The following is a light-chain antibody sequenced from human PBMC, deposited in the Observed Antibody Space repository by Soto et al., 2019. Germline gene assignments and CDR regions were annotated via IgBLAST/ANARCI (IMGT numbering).Light chain of an antibody. V-gene: IGLV4-60*02. J-gene: IGLJ2*01. CDR3: ETCENIIIV. CDR2: IEVSRSY. CDR1: SGHSSYI. Sequence: QLVLTQSSSASASLGSSVTLTCTLSSGHSSYIIAWHQQQPGQATRYLMIIEVSRSYNTGSDVPDRFSASSSGADRYLTISHVQFDDEADSYSETCENIIIVFGGGTKLTVL.